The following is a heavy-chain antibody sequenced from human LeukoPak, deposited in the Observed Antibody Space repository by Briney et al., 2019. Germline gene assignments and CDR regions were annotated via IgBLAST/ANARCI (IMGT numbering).Heavy chain of an antibody. CDR1: GGSLSNSNYY. D-gene: IGHD5-18*01. V-gene: IGHV4-39*01. Sequence: PSETLSLTCTVSGGSLSNSNYYWRSIRQPPGKGLEWIGSIYYSWSTYYNPSLKSRVTISVDTSKNQFSLKLNSVAAADTAVYYCASRGYSYGNYFDYWGQGTLVTVSS. CDR2: IYYSWST. J-gene: IGHJ4*02. CDR3: ASRGYSYGNYFDY.